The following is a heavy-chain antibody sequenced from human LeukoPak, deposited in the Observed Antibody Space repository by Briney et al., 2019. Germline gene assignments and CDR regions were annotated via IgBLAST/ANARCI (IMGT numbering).Heavy chain of an antibody. CDR1: GFTFSSYA. CDR3: ARDGSYYGSGSNY. J-gene: IGHJ4*02. V-gene: IGHV3-64*01. CDR2: ISSNGGST. Sequence: GGSLRLSCAASGFTFSSYAMHWVRQAPGKGLEYVSAISSNGGSTYYANSVKGRFTISRDNSKNTLYLQMGSLRAEDTAVYYCARDGSYYGSGSNYWGQGTLVTVSS. D-gene: IGHD3-10*01.